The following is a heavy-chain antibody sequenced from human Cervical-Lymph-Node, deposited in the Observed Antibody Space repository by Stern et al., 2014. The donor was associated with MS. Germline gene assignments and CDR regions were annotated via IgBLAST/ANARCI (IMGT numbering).Heavy chain of an antibody. CDR1: GGTFSTYA. V-gene: IGHV1-69*01. D-gene: IGHD1-1*01. J-gene: IGHJ4*02. CDR3: ARDSERMTYLDY. Sequence: QMQLVQSGAEVKKPGSSVKVSCKASGGTFSTYAINWVRQAPGQGLEWMGGIFPIFGTANNAQKFQGRVTITADESTSTAYMELSSLRSEDTAVYYCARDSERMTYLDYWGQGTLVTVSS. CDR2: IFPIFGTA.